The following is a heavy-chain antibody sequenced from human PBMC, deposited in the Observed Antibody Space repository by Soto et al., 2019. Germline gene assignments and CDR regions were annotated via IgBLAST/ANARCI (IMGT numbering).Heavy chain of an antibody. CDR2: TYYRSKRYN. CDR3: ARGEQYSGRTVEY. J-gene: IGHJ4*02. D-gene: IGHD1-26*01. V-gene: IGHV6-1*01. CDR1: GDSVSSNSAA. Sequence: QVQLQQSGPGLVKPSQTLSVTCGISGDSVSSNSAAWNWLRQAPSRGHEWLGRTYYRSKRYNDYAVSVESRITNRPDPSKPHFSLQLNFLTPEDPAVYFCARGEQYSGRTVEYWGQGTVVNVSS.